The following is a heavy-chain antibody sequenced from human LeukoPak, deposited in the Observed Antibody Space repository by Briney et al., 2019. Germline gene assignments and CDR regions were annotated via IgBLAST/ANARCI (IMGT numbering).Heavy chain of an antibody. CDR1: GFTFSSYW. D-gene: IGHD6-19*01. CDR2: ISDTSATI. CDR3: ARVRGSDWSVYHIDN. Sequence: GGSLRLSCAASGFTFSSYWMSWVRQAPGKGLEWVSYISDTSATIYYYAESVRGRFTISRDNAKNSVHLQMSSLRAEDTGVYYCARVRGSDWSVYHIDNWGQGTLVTVSS. V-gene: IGHV3-48*01. J-gene: IGHJ4*02.